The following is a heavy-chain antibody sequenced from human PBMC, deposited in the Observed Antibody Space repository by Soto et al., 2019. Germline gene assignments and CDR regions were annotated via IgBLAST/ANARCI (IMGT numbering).Heavy chain of an antibody. CDR1: GFTISRYA. CDR2: TYSKGGST. D-gene: IGHD3-16*01. V-gene: IGHV3-64D*08. J-gene: IGHJ4*02. Sequence: EVQLVESGGGLVQPGGSLRLSCSASGFTISRYAMHWVRQATGKGLESVSVTYSKGGSTYYSDSVKGRFTISTDNSKNTLNLQMSSLRAEDTAVYYCVRDFWGFDYWGQGTLVTVSS. CDR3: VRDFWGFDY.